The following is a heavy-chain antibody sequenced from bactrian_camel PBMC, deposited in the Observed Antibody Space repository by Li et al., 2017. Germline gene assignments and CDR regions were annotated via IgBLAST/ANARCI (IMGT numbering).Heavy chain of an antibody. D-gene: IGHD5*01. CDR1: GYTALRCS. CDR2: IAFEGTT. CDR3: AASRLICLVGRPAKEWKY. J-gene: IGHJ4*01. V-gene: IGHV3S9*01. Sequence: VQLVESGGGSVQSGGSLRLSCAASGYTALRCSMGWYRQAPGKVREMVSSIAFEGTTDYVDSVKGRFSISQDNANNTLYLQMDRLKPEDTAMYYCAASRLICLVGRPAKEWKYWGQGTQVTVS.